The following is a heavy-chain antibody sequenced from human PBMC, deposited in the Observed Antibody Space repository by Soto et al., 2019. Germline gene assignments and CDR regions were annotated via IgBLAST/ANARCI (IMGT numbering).Heavy chain of an antibody. D-gene: IGHD3-3*01. V-gene: IGHV3-7*03. CDR3: ERSNYDFWSGGSLDI. CDR1: GFSFSSYL. Sequence: GSLRLSCAASGFSFSSYLMNWVRQAPGKGLEWVANIKQDGSQKYYVDSVKGRFTISRDNAKNSLYLQMNSLRAEDTAIYYCERSNYDFWSGGSLDIWGQGTMVPVSS. CDR2: IKQDGSQK. J-gene: IGHJ3*02.